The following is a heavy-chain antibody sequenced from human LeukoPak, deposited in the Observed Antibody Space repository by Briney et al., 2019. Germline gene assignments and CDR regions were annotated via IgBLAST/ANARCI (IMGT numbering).Heavy chain of an antibody. CDR2: IYYSGST. J-gene: IGHJ4*02. CDR1: GGSISSSSYY. V-gene: IGHV4-39*01. CDR3: ARNRVWSGYLL. Sequence: PSETLSLTCTVSGGSISSSSYYWGWIRQPPGKGLEWIGSIYYSGSTYYNPSLKSRVTISVDTSKNQFSLKLSSVTAADTAVYYCARNRVWSGYLLWGQGTLVTVSS. D-gene: IGHD3-3*01.